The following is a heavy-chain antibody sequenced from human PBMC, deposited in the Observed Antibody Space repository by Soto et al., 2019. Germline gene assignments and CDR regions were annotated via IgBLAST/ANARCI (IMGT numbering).Heavy chain of an antibody. Sequence: QVQLVESGGGLVKPGGSLRLCCAVSGFVFSDNYMSWIRQAPGKGLEWVSYISKSGGTTYYADSVKGRFTISRDNAKNSLYLQMISLRAEDTAVYYCATYGDCYDYNGMDVWGQGTTVTVSS. J-gene: IGHJ6*02. D-gene: IGHD4-17*01. V-gene: IGHV3-11*01. CDR2: ISKSGGTT. CDR3: ATYGDCYDYNGMDV. CDR1: GFVFSDNY.